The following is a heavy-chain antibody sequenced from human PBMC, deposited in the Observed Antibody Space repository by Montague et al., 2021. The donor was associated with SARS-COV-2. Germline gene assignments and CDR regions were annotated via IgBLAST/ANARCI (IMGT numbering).Heavy chain of an antibody. D-gene: IGHD6-13*01. CDR1: GYSFTSNW. Sequence: QSVAEAKTPGESLKISCKGSGYSFTSNWIGWVRQMPGKGLEWMGIIYPGDSDTRYSPSFQGQVTISADKSTSTAYLQWSSLKASDTAMYYCARLSGSSWYYFDYWGQGTLVTVSS. J-gene: IGHJ4*02. V-gene: IGHV5-51*01. CDR3: ARLSGSSWYYFDY. CDR2: IYPGDSDT.